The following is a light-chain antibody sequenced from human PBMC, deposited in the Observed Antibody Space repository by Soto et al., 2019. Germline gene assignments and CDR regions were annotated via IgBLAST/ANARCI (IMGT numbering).Light chain of an antibody. Sequence: AIQMTQSPSSLSASVGDRVNITCRASQGIRNDLAWYQQRPGAAPKLLIVASSNLQTGVPSRFRGSGSGTDFTLTISSLLPDDFATYYCLQDYTYPRTFGQGAKVEI. CDR1: QGIRND. CDR2: ASS. J-gene: IGKJ1*01. V-gene: IGKV1-6*01. CDR3: LQDYTYPRT.